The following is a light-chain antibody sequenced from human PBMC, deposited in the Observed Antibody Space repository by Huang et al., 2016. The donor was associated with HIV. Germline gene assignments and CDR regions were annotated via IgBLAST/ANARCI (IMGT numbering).Light chain of an antibody. CDR1: QSVSSY. Sequence: TVLTQSPATVSLAPGDRATLSCRASQSVSSYLDWYQHKPGRAPRLLIYYASKRATGIPARFSGSWSGTDFTLTISCLEPEDFAIYYCQQRSKWPLTFGGGTKVEIK. CDR2: YAS. CDR3: QQRSKWPLT. J-gene: IGKJ4*01. V-gene: IGKV3-11*01.